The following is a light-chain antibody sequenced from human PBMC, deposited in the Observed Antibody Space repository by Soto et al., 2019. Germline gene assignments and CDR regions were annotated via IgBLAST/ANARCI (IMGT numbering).Light chain of an antibody. Sequence: QSVLTQPPSASASLGASVTLTCTLSSGYSNYKVDWYQQRPGKGPRFVMRVGTGGIVGSKGDGIPDRFSVLGSGLNRYLTIKNIQEEDESDYYCQTWGTGIRVFGGGTKLTVL. CDR2: VGTGGIVG. CDR3: QTWGTGIRV. V-gene: IGLV9-49*01. J-gene: IGLJ3*02. CDR1: SGYSNYK.